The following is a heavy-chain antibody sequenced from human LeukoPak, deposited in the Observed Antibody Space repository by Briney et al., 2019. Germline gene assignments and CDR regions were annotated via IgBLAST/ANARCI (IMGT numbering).Heavy chain of an antibody. CDR1: GLTFSSYA. J-gene: IGHJ5*02. D-gene: IGHD6-19*01. Sequence: GGSLRLSCAASGLTFSSYAMSWVRQAPGKGLEWVSAISGSGGSTYYADFVKGPLTISRDNSKNTLYLQMNSLRAEDTAVYYCANADSSGCYFNWFDPWGQGTLVTVSS. CDR2: ISGSGGST. V-gene: IGHV3-23*01. CDR3: ANADSSGCYFNWFDP.